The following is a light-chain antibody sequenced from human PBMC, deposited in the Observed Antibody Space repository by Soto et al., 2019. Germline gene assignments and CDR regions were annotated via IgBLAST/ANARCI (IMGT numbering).Light chain of an antibody. J-gene: IGLJ7*01. V-gene: IGLV2-14*01. CDR2: DVS. CDR1: SSDVGAYNY. Sequence: QSALTQPASVSGSPGQSIAISCTGTSSDVGAYNYVSWYQQHPGKAPKLMIYDVSNRPSGVSDRFSGSKSGNTASLTISGLQAEDEADYYCSSYTNSGNSVFGTGTQLTVL. CDR3: SSYTNSGNSV.